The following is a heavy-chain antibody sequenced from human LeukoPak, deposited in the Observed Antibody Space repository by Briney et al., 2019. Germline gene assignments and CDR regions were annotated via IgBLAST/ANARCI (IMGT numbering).Heavy chain of an antibody. J-gene: IGHJ4*02. V-gene: IGHV5-51*01. Sequence: GESLQISCQGSGYSLTSYWIGWVRQMPGKGLEWMGIIYPGDSDTRYSPSFQGQVTISADKSISTAYLQWSSLKASDTAMYYCARTVTTVSDYWGQGTLVTVSS. CDR2: IYPGDSDT. D-gene: IGHD4-17*01. CDR1: GYSLTSYW. CDR3: ARTVTTVSDY.